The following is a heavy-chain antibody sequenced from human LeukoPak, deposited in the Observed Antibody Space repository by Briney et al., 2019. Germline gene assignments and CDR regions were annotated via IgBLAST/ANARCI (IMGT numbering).Heavy chain of an antibody. D-gene: IGHD3-10*01. Sequence: SETLSLTCTVSGGSISSSGYYWGWVRLPPGKGLEWIVSIYYSESTYYNPSLKSRVTISVDTSKNQFSLKLSSVTAADTAVYYCARLRESGSYLGYFDYWGQGTLVTVSS. CDR3: ARLRESGSYLGYFDY. CDR1: GGSISSSGYY. CDR2: IYYSEST. J-gene: IGHJ4*02. V-gene: IGHV4-39*01.